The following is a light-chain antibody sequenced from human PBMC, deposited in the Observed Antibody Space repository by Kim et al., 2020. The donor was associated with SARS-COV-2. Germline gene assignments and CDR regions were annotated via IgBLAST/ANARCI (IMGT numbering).Light chain of an antibody. CDR2: DAS. J-gene: IGKJ2*01. CDR3: QQRSNWLVT. V-gene: IGKV3-11*01. Sequence: EIVLTQSPATLSLSPGERATLSCRASQSVSSYLAWYQQKPGQTPRLLIYDASNRATGIPARFSGSGSGTDFTLTISSLGPEDFAVYYCQQRSNWLVTFGQGTKLEI. CDR1: QSVSSY.